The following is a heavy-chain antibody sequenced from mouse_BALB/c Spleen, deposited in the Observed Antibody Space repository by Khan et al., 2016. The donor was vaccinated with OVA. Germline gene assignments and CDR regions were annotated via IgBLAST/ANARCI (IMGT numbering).Heavy chain of an antibody. J-gene: IGHJ1*01. V-gene: IGHV2-6-1*01. CDR2: IWSDGHT. CDR3: ARHGYYGNSGPYFDV. D-gene: IGHD2-1*01. CDR1: GFSLTSYG. Sequence: VQLQESGPGLVAPSQSLSITCTISGFSLTSYGVHWVRQPPGKGLEWLVVIWSDGHTTYNSALTSRLSISKDNSKSHVFLTMNSLQTDDTAMYYWARHGYYGNSGPYFDVWGAGTTVTVSS.